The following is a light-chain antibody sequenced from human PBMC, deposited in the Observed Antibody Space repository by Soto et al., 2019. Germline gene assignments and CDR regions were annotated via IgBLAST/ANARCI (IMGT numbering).Light chain of an antibody. CDR1: RGISNY. CDR3: QKYNSAPPLT. Sequence: DIQMTQSPSSLSASVGDRVTITCRASRGISNYLAWYQQRPGKVPDLLIYAASTLQSGVPSRFSGSGSGTDFTLTISSLQPEDVATYDCQKYNSAPPLTFGGGTKVEIK. V-gene: IGKV1-27*01. CDR2: AAS. J-gene: IGKJ4*01.